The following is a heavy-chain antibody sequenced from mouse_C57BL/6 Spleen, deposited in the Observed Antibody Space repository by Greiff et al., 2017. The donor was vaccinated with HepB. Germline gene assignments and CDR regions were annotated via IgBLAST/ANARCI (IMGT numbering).Heavy chain of an antibody. Sequence: EVQLQQSGPELVKPGASVKMSCKASGYTFTDYNMHWVKQSHGKSLEWIGYINPNNGGTSYNQKFKGKATLTVNKSSSTAYMELRSLTSEDSAVYYWARWSDYDEVMDYWGQGTSVTVSS. CDR1: GYTFTDYN. CDR3: ARWSDYDEVMDY. J-gene: IGHJ4*01. V-gene: IGHV1-22*01. D-gene: IGHD2-4*01. CDR2: INPNNGGT.